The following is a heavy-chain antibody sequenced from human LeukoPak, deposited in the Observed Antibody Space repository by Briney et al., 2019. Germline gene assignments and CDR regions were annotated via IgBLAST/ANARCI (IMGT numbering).Heavy chain of an antibody. Sequence: PSETLSLTCTVSGGSISSSSYYWAWLRQTPGTGLEWIGSIYYTGRTYYDPSLKSRVTMSVDTSKNQFSLKLSSVTAGDTAVYYCANTLYCDSSSCYDAFDIWGLGTKVTVSS. J-gene: IGHJ3*02. CDR1: GGSISSSSYY. CDR3: ANTLYCDSSSCYDAFDI. D-gene: IGHD2-2*01. CDR2: IYYTGRT. V-gene: IGHV4-39*01.